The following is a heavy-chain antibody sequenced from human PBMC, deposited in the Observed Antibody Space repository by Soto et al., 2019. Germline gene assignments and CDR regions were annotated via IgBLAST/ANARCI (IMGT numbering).Heavy chain of an antibody. CDR2: IWYDGSNK. D-gene: IGHD1-1*01. CDR1: GFTFSSYG. CDR3: ARDRWRGGYYFDY. V-gene: IGHV3-33*01. Sequence: QVQLVESGGGVVQPGRSLRLSCAASGFTFSSYGMHWVRQAPGKGLEWVAVIWYDGSNKYYADSVKGRFTISRDNSKNTLYLQMYSLRAEDTAVYYCARDRWRGGYYFDYWGQGTLVTVSS. J-gene: IGHJ4*02.